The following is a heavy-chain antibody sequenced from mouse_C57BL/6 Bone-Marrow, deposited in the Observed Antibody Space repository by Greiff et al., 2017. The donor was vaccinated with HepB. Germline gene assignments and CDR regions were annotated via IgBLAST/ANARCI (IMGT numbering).Heavy chain of an antibody. CDR3: ARLGYYGSSYYY. D-gene: IGHD1-1*01. V-gene: IGHV1-81*01. CDR1: GYTFTSYG. J-gene: IGHJ2*01. Sequence: VQLQQSGAELARPGASVKLSCKASGYTFTSYGISWVKQRTGQGLEWIGEIYPRSGNTYYNEKFKGKATLTADKSSSTAYMKLRSLTSEDSAVYFCARLGYYGSSYYYWGQGTTLTVSS. CDR2: IYPRSGNT.